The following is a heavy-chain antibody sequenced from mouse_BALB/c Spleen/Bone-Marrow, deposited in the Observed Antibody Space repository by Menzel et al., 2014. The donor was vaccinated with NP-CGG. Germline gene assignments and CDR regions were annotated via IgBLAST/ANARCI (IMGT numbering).Heavy chain of an antibody. CDR2: IDPANGNT. CDR3: ARNGNYGAWFAY. Sequence: VQLQQPGAELVKPGASVKLSCTASGFNIKDTYMHWVKQRPEQCLEWIGRIDPANGNTKYDPKFQGKATIAADTSSNTAYLQLSSLTSEDTAVYYCARNGNYGAWFAYWGQGTLVTVSA. V-gene: IGHV14-3*02. CDR1: GFNIKDTY. D-gene: IGHD2-1*01. J-gene: IGHJ3*01.